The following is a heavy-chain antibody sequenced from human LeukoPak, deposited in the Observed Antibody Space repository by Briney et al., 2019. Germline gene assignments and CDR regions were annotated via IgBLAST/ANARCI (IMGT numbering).Heavy chain of an antibody. CDR2: INPSGGST. CDR3: AREGEYYYDSSGYYFDY. CDR1: GYTFTSYY. D-gene: IGHD3-22*01. J-gene: IGHJ4*02. Sequence: ASVKVSCTAYGYTFTSYYMHWVRQPPGQGLEWMGIINPSGGSTSYAQKFQGRVTMTRDMSTSTVYMELSSLRSEDTAVYYCAREGEYYYDSSGYYFDYWGQGTLVTVSS. V-gene: IGHV1-46*01.